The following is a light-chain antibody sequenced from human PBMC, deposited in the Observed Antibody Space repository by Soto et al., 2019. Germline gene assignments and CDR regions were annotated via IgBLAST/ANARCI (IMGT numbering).Light chain of an antibody. V-gene: IGKV3-11*01. CDR1: QSVINN. CDR2: GAS. Sequence: EIVRTQSPATLSLSPGERATLSCRASQSVINNLAWYQQKPGQAPRLLIYGASTRATGIPARFSGSGSGTDFTLTISSLEPEDFAVYYCQQRTNWPKTFGQGTKVDIK. J-gene: IGKJ1*01. CDR3: QQRTNWPKT.